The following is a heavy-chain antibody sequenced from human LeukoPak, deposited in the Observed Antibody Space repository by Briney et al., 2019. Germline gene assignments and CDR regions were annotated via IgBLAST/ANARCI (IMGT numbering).Heavy chain of an antibody. Sequence: SETLSLTCTVSGGSISSSSYYWGWIRQPPGKGLEWIGSIYYSGSTYYNPSLKSRVTISVDTSKNQFSLKLSSVTAADTAVYYCARQVLLWFGELSTPLYYYYGMDVWGQGTTVTVSS. CDR3: ARQVLLWFGELSTPLYYYYGMDV. D-gene: IGHD3-10*01. CDR2: IYYSGST. CDR1: GGSISSSSYY. V-gene: IGHV4-39*01. J-gene: IGHJ6*02.